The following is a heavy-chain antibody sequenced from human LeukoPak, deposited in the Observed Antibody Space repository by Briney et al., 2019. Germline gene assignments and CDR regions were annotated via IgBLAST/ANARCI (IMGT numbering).Heavy chain of an antibody. CDR2: IYTSGST. CDR1: GGSISSGSYY. D-gene: IGHD7-27*01. V-gene: IGHV4-61*02. Sequence: SETLSLTCTVSGGSISSGSYYWSWIRQPAGKGLEWIGRIYTSGSTNYNPSLKSRVTISVDTSKNQFSLKLSSVTAADTAVYYCARAHPYRANWANWFDPWGQGTLVTVSS. J-gene: IGHJ5*02. CDR3: ARAHPYRANWANWFDP.